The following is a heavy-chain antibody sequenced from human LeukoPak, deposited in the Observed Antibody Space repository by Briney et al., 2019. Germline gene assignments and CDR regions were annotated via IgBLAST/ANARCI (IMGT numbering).Heavy chain of an antibody. J-gene: IGHJ4*02. D-gene: IGHD6-13*01. CDR1: GFTFSSYA. CDR3: VKERGSSWYSIDY. Sequence: GGSLRLSCAASGFTFSSYAMSWVRQAPGKGLEWVSAISGSGGSTYYADSVKDRFTISRDNSKNTLYLQMNSLRAEDTAVYYCVKERGSSWYSIDYWGQGTLVTVSS. CDR2: ISGSGGST. V-gene: IGHV3-23*01.